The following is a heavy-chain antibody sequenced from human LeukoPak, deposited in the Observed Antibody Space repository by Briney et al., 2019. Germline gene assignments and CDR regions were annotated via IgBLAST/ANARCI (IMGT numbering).Heavy chain of an antibody. J-gene: IGHJ4*01. CDR1: GFTLSDYH. Sequence: GGPLRLSCEASGFTLSDYHMSWIRQAPGKGLEWVSQISSSAYTMHHANSVKGRFTISRDNAKNSLSLQMNSLRADDTAVYYCARLNGHYSRGVDYWGQGTLVTISS. V-gene: IGHV3-11*01. CDR2: ISSSAYTM. D-gene: IGHD2-15*01. CDR3: ARLNGHYSRGVDY.